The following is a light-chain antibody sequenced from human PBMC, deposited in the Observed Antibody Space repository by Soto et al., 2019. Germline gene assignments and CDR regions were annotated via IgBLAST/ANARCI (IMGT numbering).Light chain of an antibody. V-gene: IGKV1-5*03. CDR3: QQYNSLWT. Sequence: DIQMTQSPSTLSASVGDRVTITCRASQSISRWVAWYQQKPGKAPKLLSYKASSLESGVPSRFSGSGSGTEFTLTISSLQPDDFATYYCQQYNSLWTFGQGTKVEIK. J-gene: IGKJ1*01. CDR2: KAS. CDR1: QSISRW.